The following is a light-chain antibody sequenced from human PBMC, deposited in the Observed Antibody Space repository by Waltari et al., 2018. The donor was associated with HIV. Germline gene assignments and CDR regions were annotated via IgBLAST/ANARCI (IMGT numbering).Light chain of an antibody. CDR3: QSYDTKTHWV. CDR1: SGSIGSNY. J-gene: IGLJ3*02. V-gene: IGLV6-57*01. Sequence: NFMLTQPNSVSGSAGKTVTISCTRDSGSIGSNYVQWFQQRPGSSPRTLIFEDNQRPSGVSARFSAAIDSSSNSASLTISGLKTEDEGHYYCQSYDTKTHWVFGGGSKLTVL. CDR2: EDN.